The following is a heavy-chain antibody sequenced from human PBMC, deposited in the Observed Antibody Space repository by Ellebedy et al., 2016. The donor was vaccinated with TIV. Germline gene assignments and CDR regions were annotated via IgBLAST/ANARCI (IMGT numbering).Heavy chain of an antibody. CDR1: GFTFSNYV. CDR3: ARDRVSYDGMDV. V-gene: IGHV3-23*01. D-gene: IGHD3-10*01. J-gene: IGHJ6*02. Sequence: GESLKISXTASGFTFSNYVMSWVRQAPGKGLKWVSGISRTDDSTYYADSVKGRFTISRDDTKNSLYLQMNSLRAEDTAVYYCARDRVSYDGMDVWGQGTTVTVSS. CDR2: ISRTDDST.